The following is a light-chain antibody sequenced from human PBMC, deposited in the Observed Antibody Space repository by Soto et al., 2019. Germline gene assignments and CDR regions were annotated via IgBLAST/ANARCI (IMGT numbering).Light chain of an antibody. V-gene: IGKV1-5*03. J-gene: IGKJ1*01. Sequence: IHMTQSPSTLSASIGDRVTITCRASQSISSLLAWYQQKPGKAPNLLIYKASTLESGVPSRFSGSGSGTEFTLTISNLQPGDFATYYCQQYYTYSSWTFGQGTKVEI. CDR2: KAS. CDR3: QQYYTYSSWT. CDR1: QSISSL.